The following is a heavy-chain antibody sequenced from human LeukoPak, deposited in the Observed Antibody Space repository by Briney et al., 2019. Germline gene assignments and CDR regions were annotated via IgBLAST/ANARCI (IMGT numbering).Heavy chain of an antibody. CDR1: GFTFDDYG. CDR3: ARDSSSWYVSEH. V-gene: IGHV3-20*04. J-gene: IGHJ1*01. CDR2: INRNGGST. Sequence: GGSLRLSCAASGFTFDDYGMSWVRQAPGKGLEWVSGINRNGGSTGYADSVKGRFTISRDNAKNSLYLQMNSLRAEDTAVYYCARDSSSWYVSEHWGQGTLVTVPS. D-gene: IGHD6-13*01.